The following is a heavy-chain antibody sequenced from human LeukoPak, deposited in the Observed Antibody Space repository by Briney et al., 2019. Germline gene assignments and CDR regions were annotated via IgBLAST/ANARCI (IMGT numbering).Heavy chain of an antibody. V-gene: IGHV4-61*01. J-gene: IGHJ4*02. CDR1: GGSVSSGSYY. Sequence: SETLSLTCTVSGGSVSSGSYYWSWIRQPPGKGLEWIGYIYYSGSTNYNPSLKSRVTISVDTSKNQFSLKLSSVTAADTAVYYCARDLGANYWFGELSYFDYWGQGTLVTVSS. CDR3: ARDLGANYWFGELSYFDY. CDR2: IYYSGST. D-gene: IGHD3-10*01.